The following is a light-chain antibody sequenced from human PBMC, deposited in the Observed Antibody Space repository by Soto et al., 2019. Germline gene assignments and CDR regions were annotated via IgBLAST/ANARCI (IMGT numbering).Light chain of an antibody. CDR3: QQYGRSPT. CDR2: DAS. J-gene: IGKJ1*01. Sequence: EIVLTQSPATLSVSPGERATLSCRASQSVSSNYLAWYQQKLGQAPRLLIYDASRRATGIPDRFSGSGSGTDFTLTISRLEPEDFVVYYCQQYGRSPTFGQGTKVDIK. CDR1: QSVSSNY. V-gene: IGKV3-20*01.